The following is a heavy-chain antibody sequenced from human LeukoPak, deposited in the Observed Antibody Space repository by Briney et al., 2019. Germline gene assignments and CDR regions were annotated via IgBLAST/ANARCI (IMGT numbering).Heavy chain of an antibody. V-gene: IGHV4-59*01. J-gene: IGHJ4*02. CDR1: GGSISSYY. CDR2: IYYSGST. CDR3: ARDGGNEDSSWFDY. D-gene: IGHD6-13*01. Sequence: SETLSLTCTVSGGSISSYYWSWIRQPPGKRLEWIGYIYYSGSTNYNPSLKSRVTISVDTSKNQFSLKLSSVTAADTAVYYCARDGGNEDSSWFDYWGQGTLVTVSS.